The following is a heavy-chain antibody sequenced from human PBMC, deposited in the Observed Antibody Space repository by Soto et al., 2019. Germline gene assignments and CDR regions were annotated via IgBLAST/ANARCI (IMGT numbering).Heavy chain of an antibody. V-gene: IGHV3-30*14. CDR1: GFTFSSYV. CDR2: ISTDGTEK. D-gene: IGHD6-19*01. CDR3: FKVGGTLPNVVNYPFDI. J-gene: IGHJ3*02. Sequence: PGGSLRLSCVASGFTFSSYVIHWVRQAPGKGLEWVALISTDGTEKHYPGSVRGRFTISRDNSKNTLYLQMNSLRTEDTAVYYCFKVGGTLPNVVNYPFDIWGKGKKVT.